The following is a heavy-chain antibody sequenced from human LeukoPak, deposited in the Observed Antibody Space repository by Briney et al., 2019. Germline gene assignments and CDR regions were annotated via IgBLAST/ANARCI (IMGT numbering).Heavy chain of an antibody. CDR1: GYSFTGYW. CDR2: IYPGDSDT. CDR3: ARHSTTRGYSSSYYYYMDV. D-gene: IGHD6-13*01. J-gene: IGHJ6*03. Sequence: GESLKISCKGSGYSFTGYWIGWVRQMPGKGLEWMGIIYPGDSDTIYSPSFQGQVTISADKSISTAYLQWSSLKASDTAMYYCARHSTTRGYSSSYYYYMDVWGKGTTVTVSS. V-gene: IGHV5-51*01.